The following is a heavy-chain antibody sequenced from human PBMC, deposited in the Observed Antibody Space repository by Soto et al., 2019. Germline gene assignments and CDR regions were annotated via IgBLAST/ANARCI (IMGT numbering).Heavy chain of an antibody. V-gene: IGHV1-18*01. D-gene: IGHD3-22*01. CDR3: ASDGGFYYYDSSGYLH. CDR1: GYTFTSYG. Sequence: ASVKVSCKASGYTFTSYGISWVRQAPGQGLEWMGWISAYNGNTNYAQKLQGRVTMTTDTSTSTAYMELRSLRSDDTAVYYCASDGGFYYYDSSGYLHWGQGTLVTVSS. J-gene: IGHJ4*02. CDR2: ISAYNGNT.